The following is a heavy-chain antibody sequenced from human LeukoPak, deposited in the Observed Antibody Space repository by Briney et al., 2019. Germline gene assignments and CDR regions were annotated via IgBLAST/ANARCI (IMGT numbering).Heavy chain of an antibody. CDR3: ARHSPGASSSGDYYGIAV. CDR1: GYDFTYYW. CDR2: IYPGDSNI. J-gene: IGHJ6*02. D-gene: IGHD2-2*01. Sequence: GESLKISCEASGYDFTYYWIGWVRQKSGKGLEWMGIIYPGDSNILYSSSFQGRMTISADKSISTVYLQLSGLKASDIGIYYCARHSPGASSSGDYYGIAVWGPGTRVLVSS. V-gene: IGHV5-51*01.